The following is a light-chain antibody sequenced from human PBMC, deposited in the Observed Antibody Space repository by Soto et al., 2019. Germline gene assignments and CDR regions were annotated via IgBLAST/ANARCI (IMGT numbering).Light chain of an antibody. V-gene: IGKV3-15*01. CDR3: QQYNDWPRT. CDR2: GSS. J-gene: IGKJ1*01. CDR1: QSVGTY. Sequence: EIVMTQSPATLSVSPGERATLSCRASQSVGTYLAWYQQKPGQAPRLLIYGSSTRAGGISSRFSGGGSGTEFTLTISSLQSEDFSIYYCQQYNDWPRTFGQGTKVGSK.